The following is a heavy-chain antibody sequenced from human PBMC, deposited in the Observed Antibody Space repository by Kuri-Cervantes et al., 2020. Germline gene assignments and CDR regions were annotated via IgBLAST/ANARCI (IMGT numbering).Heavy chain of an antibody. Sequence: GESLKISCAASGFTFSSYGMHWVRQAPGKGLEWVAVISYDGSNKYYADSVKGRFTISRDNSKNTLYLQMNSLRAEDTAVYYCAADLIGDSSGYYYALDYWGQGTLVTVSS. CDR2: ISYDGSNK. CDR1: GFTFSSYG. V-gene: IGHV3-30*03. J-gene: IGHJ4*02. D-gene: IGHD3-22*01. CDR3: AADLIGDSSGYYYALDY.